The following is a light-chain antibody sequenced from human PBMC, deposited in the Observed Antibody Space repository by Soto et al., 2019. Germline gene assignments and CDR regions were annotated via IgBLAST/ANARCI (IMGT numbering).Light chain of an antibody. V-gene: IGLV2-8*01. CDR2: EVT. Sequence: QSALTQPPSASGSPGQSVTISCTGTSSDVGGDNFVSWYQQHPGKAPKLMIYEVTKRPSGVPDRFSGSKSANTASLTVTGLQAEDEADYYCSSYAGSNNYVFGTGTKVTVL. CDR3: SSYAGSNNYV. CDR1: SSDVGGDNF. J-gene: IGLJ1*01.